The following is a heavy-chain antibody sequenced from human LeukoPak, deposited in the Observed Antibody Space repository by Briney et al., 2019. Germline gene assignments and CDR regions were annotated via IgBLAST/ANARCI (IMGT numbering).Heavy chain of an antibody. J-gene: IGHJ6*03. D-gene: IGHD3-10*01. V-gene: IGHV3-13*01. CDR1: GFTFRSYD. CDR2: IGTAGEI. CDR3: AKNCGSGSSVKYYYYMDV. Sequence: GGSLRLSCAASGFTFRSYDMHWVRQATGKGLEWVSGIGTAGEIYYPGSVKGRFTISRENAKNSLYLQMNSLRAEDTAVYYCAKNCGSGSSVKYYYYMDVWGKGTTVTVSS.